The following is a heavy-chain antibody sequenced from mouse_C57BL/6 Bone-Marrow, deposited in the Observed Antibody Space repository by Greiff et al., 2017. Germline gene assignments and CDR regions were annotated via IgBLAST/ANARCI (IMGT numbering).Heavy chain of an antibody. V-gene: IGHV1-85*01. CDR1: GYTFTSYD. D-gene: IGHD1-1*01. CDR3: ARDCGSSYWYFDV. J-gene: IGHJ1*03. Sequence: QVQLQQSGPELVKPGASVKLSCKASGYTFTSYDINWVKQRPGQGLEWIGWIYPGDGSTKYNEKFKGKATLTVDTSSSTAYMELHSLTSEDSAVYFCARDCGSSYWYFDVWGTGTTVTVSS. CDR2: IYPGDGST.